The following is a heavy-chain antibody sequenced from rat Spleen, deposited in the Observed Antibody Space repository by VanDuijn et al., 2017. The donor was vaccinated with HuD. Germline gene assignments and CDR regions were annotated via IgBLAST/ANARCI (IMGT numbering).Heavy chain of an antibody. CDR2: IINTGGNT. D-gene: IGHD1-7*01. Sequence: EVQLVESGGGLEQPGRSLKLSCVASGFTFNNYWMAWIRQAPGKGLEWVASIINTGGNTYYPDSVQGRFTISRDNAKSTLYLQMNSLRSEDTATYYCTRVGTMGHNEDCWGQGVMVTVSS. J-gene: IGHJ2*01. CDR1: GFTFNNYW. CDR3: TRVGTMGHNEDC. V-gene: IGHV5-31*01.